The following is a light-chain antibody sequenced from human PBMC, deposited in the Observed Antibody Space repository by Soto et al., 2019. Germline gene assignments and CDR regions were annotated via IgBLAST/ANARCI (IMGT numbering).Light chain of an antibody. Sequence: EIVLTQSPGTLSLSPGERATLSCRASQSVGNNYLAWYQQKPGQAPRFLIYDASSRATGIPDRFSGSGSGIDFTLTISRLEPEDFAVYYCQQYGSTPLTFGGGTKVEIK. CDR3: QQYGSTPLT. CDR2: DAS. V-gene: IGKV3-20*01. CDR1: QSVGNNY. J-gene: IGKJ4*01.